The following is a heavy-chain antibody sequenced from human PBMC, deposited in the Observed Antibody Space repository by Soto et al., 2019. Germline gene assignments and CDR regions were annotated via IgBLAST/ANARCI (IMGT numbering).Heavy chain of an antibody. CDR1: GGTFSSYA. J-gene: IGHJ6*02. Sequence: QVQLVQSGAEVKKPGSSVKVSCKASGGTFSSYAISWVRQAPGQGLEWMGGIIPIFGTANYAQKFQGRVTITADKSTSTAYMELSSLRSEDTAVYYCASRGYSYGYNHYYYYGMDVWGQGITVTVSS. CDR2: IIPIFGTA. D-gene: IGHD5-18*01. CDR3: ASRGYSYGYNHYYYYGMDV. V-gene: IGHV1-69*06.